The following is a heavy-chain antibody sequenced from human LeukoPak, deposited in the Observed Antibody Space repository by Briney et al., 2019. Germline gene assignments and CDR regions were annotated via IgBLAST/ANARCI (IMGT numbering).Heavy chain of an antibody. J-gene: IGHJ4*02. D-gene: IGHD3-10*01. CDR3: AREVGSYYYGSGSSIASDY. CDR1: GFTFSSYA. CDR2: ISGSGGST. Sequence: PGGSLRLSCAASGFTFSSYAMSWVRQAPGKGLEWVSAISGSGGSTYYADSVKGRFTISRDNSKNTLYLQMNSLRAEDTAVYYCAREVGSYYYGSGSSIASDYWGQGTLVTVSS. V-gene: IGHV3-23*01.